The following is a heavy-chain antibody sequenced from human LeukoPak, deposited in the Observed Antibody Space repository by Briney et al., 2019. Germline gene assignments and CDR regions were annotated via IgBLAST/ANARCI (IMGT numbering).Heavy chain of an antibody. D-gene: IGHD3-16*01. V-gene: IGHV3-66*02. CDR3: ARDSYATF. CDR1: GFALSNHY. CDR2: IYNDGKT. Sequence: GGSLRLSCAACGFALSNHYMNWVRQAPGKGLEWVSIIYNDGKTYYADSVKGRFTISRDESKNTLYLQMNSLRAEDTAMYYCARDSYATFWGQGTLVTVSS. J-gene: IGHJ4*02.